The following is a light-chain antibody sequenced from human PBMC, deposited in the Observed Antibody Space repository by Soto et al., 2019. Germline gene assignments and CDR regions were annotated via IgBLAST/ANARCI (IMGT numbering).Light chain of an antibody. CDR2: EAS. CDR3: QQANSFPLT. Sequence: DTQMTQSPSSVSASVGDRVTITCRASQGVNAWLAWYQKKPGKAPELLIYEASTLHSGVPSRFSGSGSGTDFTLTISRLQPEDFATYYCQQANSFPLTFGGGTKVEVQ. J-gene: IGKJ4*01. CDR1: QGVNAW. V-gene: IGKV1-12*01.